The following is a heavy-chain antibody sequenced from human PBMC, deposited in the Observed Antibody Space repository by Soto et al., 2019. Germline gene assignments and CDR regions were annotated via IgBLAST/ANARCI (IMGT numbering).Heavy chain of an antibody. J-gene: IGHJ6*02. V-gene: IGHV3-11*06. CDR1: GFTFSDYY. Sequence: GESLKISCAASGFTFSDYYMSWIRQAPGKGLEWVSYISSSSSYTNYADSVKGRFTISRDNAKNSLYLQMNSLRAEDTAVYYCAREVDSGPQGYYYYYGMDVWGQGTTVTVSS. D-gene: IGHD5-12*01. CDR2: ISSSSSYT. CDR3: AREVDSGPQGYYYYYGMDV.